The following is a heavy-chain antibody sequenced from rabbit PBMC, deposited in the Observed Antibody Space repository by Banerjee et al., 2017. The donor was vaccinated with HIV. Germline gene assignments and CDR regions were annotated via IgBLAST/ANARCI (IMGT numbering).Heavy chain of an antibody. CDR3: ARASASGSGYYPL. Sequence: QEQLEESGGDLVKPEGSLTLTCTASGFSFSNKYVMCWVRQAPGKGLEWIGCIYTGDGNTVYASWAKGRFTISKTSSTTVTLQMTSLTAADTATYFCARASASGSGYYPLWGPGTLVTVS. CDR1: GFSFSNKYV. CDR2: IYTGDGNT. V-gene: IGHV1S45*01. D-gene: IGHD1-1*01. J-gene: IGHJ4*01.